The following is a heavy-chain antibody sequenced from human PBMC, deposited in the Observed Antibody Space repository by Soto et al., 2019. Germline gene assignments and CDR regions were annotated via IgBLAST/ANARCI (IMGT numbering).Heavy chain of an antibody. CDR3: ARMTNPRSVGNQRARPKALPGSS. J-gene: IGHJ1*01. Sequence: SETLSLTCTVSDGSVSSGSYYWSWIRQPPGRGLEWIGCVLYTGTTKYNPSLNSRVTISVDTSKNQFSLKLNSVTAADTAVYYCARMTNPRSVGNQRARPKALPGSSWGQGTLVTVSS. D-gene: IGHD6-19*01. CDR1: DGSVSSGSYY. CDR2: VLYTGTT. V-gene: IGHV4-61*01.